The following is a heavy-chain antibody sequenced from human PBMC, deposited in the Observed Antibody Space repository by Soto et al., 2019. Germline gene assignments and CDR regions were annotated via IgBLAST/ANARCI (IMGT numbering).Heavy chain of an antibody. CDR2: IIPIFGTA. CDR1: GGAFSSYA. V-gene: IGHV1-69*13. Sequence: SVKVSCKASGGAFSSYAISWVRQAPGQGLEWMGGIIPIFGTANYAQKFQGRVTITADESTSTAYMELSSLRSEDTAVYYCARDPSRDGYRGYYYGMDVWGQGTTVTVSS. J-gene: IGHJ6*02. D-gene: IGHD5-12*01. CDR3: ARDPSRDGYRGYYYGMDV.